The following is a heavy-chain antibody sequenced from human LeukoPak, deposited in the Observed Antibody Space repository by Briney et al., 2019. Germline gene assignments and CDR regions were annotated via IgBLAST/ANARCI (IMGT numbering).Heavy chain of an antibody. CDR3: ARQGSGYDYYYFDY. V-gene: IGHV5-10-1*01. Sequence: GESLKISCKGSGYSFTSYWISWVRQMPGKGLERMGRIDPSDSYTNYSPSFQGHVTISADKPISTAYLQWSSLKASDTAMYYCARQGSGYDYYYFDYWGQGTLVTVSS. CDR2: IDPSDSYT. CDR1: GYSFTSYW. D-gene: IGHD5-12*01. J-gene: IGHJ4*02.